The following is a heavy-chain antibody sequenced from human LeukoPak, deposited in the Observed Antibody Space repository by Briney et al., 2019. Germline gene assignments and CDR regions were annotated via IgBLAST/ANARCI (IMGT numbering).Heavy chain of an antibody. CDR3: ARVYGGNSGVLGY. V-gene: IGHV3-48*03. D-gene: IGHD4-23*01. J-gene: IGHJ4*02. CDR2: ISSSGSSI. CDR1: GFTFSSYE. Sequence: PEGSLRLSCAASGFTFSSYEMNWVRQAPGKGLEWVSYISSSGSSIFYADSVKGRFTISRDNAKNSLYLQMNSLRAEDTAVYYCARVYGGNSGVLGYWGQGTLVTVSS.